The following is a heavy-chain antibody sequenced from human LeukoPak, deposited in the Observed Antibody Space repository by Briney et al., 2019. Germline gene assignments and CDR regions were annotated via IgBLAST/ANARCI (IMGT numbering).Heavy chain of an antibody. J-gene: IGHJ6*03. CDR1: GGSFSGYY. CDR3: ARCPPALYCSSTSCHRRRYYYYYMDV. Sequence: SETLSLTCAVYGGSFSGYYWSWIRQPPGKGLEWIGEINHSGSTNYNPSLKSRVTISVDTSKNQFSLELSSVTAADTAVYYCARCPPALYCSSTSCHRRRYYYYYMDVWGKGTTVTVSS. V-gene: IGHV4-34*01. CDR2: INHSGST. D-gene: IGHD2-2*01.